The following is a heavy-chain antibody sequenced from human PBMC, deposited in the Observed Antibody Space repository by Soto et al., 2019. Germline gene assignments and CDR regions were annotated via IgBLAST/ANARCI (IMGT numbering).Heavy chain of an antibody. CDR2: IYYNGST. D-gene: IGHD4-17*01. CDR3: ARPSTVTSFDY. J-gene: IGHJ4*02. Sequence: SETLSLTCTVSGGSISSSSYYWGWIRQPPGKGLEWIGSIYYNGSTYYNPSLKSRVTISVDTSKNQFSLKLSSVTAADTAVYYCARPSTVTSFDYWGQGTLVTVSS. CDR1: GGSISSSSYY. V-gene: IGHV4-39*01.